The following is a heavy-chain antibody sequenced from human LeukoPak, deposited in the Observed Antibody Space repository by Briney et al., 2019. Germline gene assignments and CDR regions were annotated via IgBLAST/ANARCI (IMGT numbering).Heavy chain of an antibody. J-gene: IGHJ4*02. D-gene: IGHD1-26*01. V-gene: IGHV3-7*01. CDR1: GFTFSSYW. CDR3: ARDKPRGSYYGSIFDS. CDR2: IRDDGGEI. Sequence: GGSLRLSCEASGFTFSSYWMSWVRQAPGKGLGWVANIRDDGGEIYYVDSVKGRFTISRDNAKSSLFLQMNSLRAEDAAVYSCARDKPRGSYYGSIFDSWGQGTLLTVSS.